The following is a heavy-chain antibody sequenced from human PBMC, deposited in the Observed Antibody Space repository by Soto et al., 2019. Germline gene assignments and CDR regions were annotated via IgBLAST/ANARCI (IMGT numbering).Heavy chain of an antibody. Sequence: GGSLRLSCAASGFTFSSYCMHWVRQAPGKGLEWVAVISYDGSNKYYADSVKGRFTISRDNSKNTLYLQMNSLRAEDTAVYYYAKPPTPSPGRYFDLWGRGTLVTVSS. D-gene: IGHD2-15*01. CDR3: AKPPTPSPGRYFDL. CDR1: GFTFSSYC. J-gene: IGHJ2*01. V-gene: IGHV3-30*18. CDR2: ISYDGSNK.